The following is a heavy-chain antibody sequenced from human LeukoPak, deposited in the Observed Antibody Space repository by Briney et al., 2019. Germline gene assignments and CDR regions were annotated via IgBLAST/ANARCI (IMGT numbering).Heavy chain of an antibody. Sequence: SETLSLTCTVSGGSISSYYWSWIRQPPGKGLEWIGYIYYSGSTNYNPSLKSRVTISVDTSKNQFSLKLSSVTAADTAVYYCARERGYGMDVWGQGTTVTGSS. V-gene: IGHV4-59*01. CDR1: GGSISSYY. CDR3: ARERGYGMDV. J-gene: IGHJ6*02. CDR2: IYYSGST.